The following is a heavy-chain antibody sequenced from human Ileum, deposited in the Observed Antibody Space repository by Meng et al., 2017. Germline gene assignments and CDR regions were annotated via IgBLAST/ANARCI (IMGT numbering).Heavy chain of an antibody. CDR3: AREPPAAAGTGADY. Sequence: QVQLQESGPGLVKPSETLSLPCTVSGGSISSYYWSWIRQPPGKGLEWIGYIYYSGTTYYNPSLKSRVTISVDTSKNQFSLKLSSVTAADTAVYYCAREPPAAAGTGADYWGQGTLVTVSS. CDR2: IYYSGTT. D-gene: IGHD6-13*01. CDR1: GGSISSYY. V-gene: IGHV4-59*06. J-gene: IGHJ4*02.